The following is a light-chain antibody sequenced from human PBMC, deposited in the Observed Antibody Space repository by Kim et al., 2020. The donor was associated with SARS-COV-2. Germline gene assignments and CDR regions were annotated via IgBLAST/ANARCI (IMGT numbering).Light chain of an antibody. CDR2: EAN. CDR1: SVDMAKNS. V-gene: IGLV6-57*03. CDR3: QSYDSSNLWV. J-gene: IGLJ3*02. Sequence: TGTASSTRSSVDMAKNSVQWYQQRPGSAPTTVIYEANQTPSGVPARFSGSIDSSSNSASLTISGLKTEDEADYYCQSYDSSNLWVFGGGTQLTVL.